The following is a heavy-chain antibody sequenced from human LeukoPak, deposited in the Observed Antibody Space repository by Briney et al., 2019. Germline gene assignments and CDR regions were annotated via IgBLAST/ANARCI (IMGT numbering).Heavy chain of an antibody. J-gene: IGHJ6*02. CDR3: ARAGSGWYYYYYGMDV. D-gene: IGHD6-19*01. V-gene: IGHV4-59*01. Sequence: SETLSLTCTVSGGSISSYYWSWLRQPPGKGLEWIGYIYYSGSTNYNPSLKSRVTISVDTSKIQCSLKLSSVTAADTAVYYCARAGSGWYYYYYGMDVWGQGTTVTVSS. CDR2: IYYSGST. CDR1: GGSISSYY.